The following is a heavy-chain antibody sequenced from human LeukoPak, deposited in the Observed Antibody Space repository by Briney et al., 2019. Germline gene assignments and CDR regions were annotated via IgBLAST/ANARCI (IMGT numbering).Heavy chain of an antibody. CDR1: EYTFTDYY. J-gene: IGHJ5*02. CDR3: AGNWFDP. V-gene: IGHV1-69*13. Sequence: GASVKVSCKASEYTFTDYYMHWVRQAPGQGLEWMGGIIPIFGTANYAQKFQGRVTITADESTSTAYMELSSLRSEDTAVYYCAGNWFDPWGQGTLVTVSS. CDR2: IIPIFGTA.